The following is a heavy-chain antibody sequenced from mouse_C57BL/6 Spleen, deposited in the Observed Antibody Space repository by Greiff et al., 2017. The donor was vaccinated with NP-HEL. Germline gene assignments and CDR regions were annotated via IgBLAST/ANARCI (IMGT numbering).Heavy chain of an antibody. CDR1: GYAFTNYL. CDR2: INPASGGT. CDR3: SRQGEYEPFAY. D-gene: IGHD2-13*01. J-gene: IGHJ3*01. Sequence: QVQLQQSGAELVRPGTSVKVSCKASGYAFTNYLIEWVKQRPGQGLEWIGVINPASGGTNYNEQFKGKATLTVDKSSSTAYMQLSSLTSEDSAVYFCSRQGEYEPFAYWGQGTLVTVSA. V-gene: IGHV1-54*01.